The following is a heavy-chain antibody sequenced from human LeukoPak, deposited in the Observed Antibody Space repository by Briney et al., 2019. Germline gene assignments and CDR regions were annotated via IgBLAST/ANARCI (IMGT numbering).Heavy chain of an antibody. Sequence: ASVKVSCKASGYVFNSYGFAWVRQAPGKGLEWMGWISGYSGQKSYAPKFQGSITMTIDTSTTTTYLELVSPTSDDTAVYYCARSNLGSITAGPFDYWGQGTLVTVSS. CDR2: ISGYSGQK. CDR3: ARSNLGSITAGPFDY. J-gene: IGHJ4*02. V-gene: IGHV1-18*01. CDR1: GYVFNSYG. D-gene: IGHD3-16*01.